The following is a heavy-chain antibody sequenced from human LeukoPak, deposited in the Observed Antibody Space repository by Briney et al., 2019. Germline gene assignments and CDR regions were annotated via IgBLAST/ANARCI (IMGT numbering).Heavy chain of an antibody. V-gene: IGHV4-39*07. Sequence: PSETLSLTCTVSGGSISSSSYYWGWIRQPPGKGLEWIGSIYYSGSTYYNPSLKSRVTISVDTSKNQFSLKLSSVTAADTAVYYCARVRGAVAVSWFDPWGQGTLVTVSS. CDR3: ARVRGAVAVSWFDP. J-gene: IGHJ5*02. CDR1: GGSISSSSYY. D-gene: IGHD6-19*01. CDR2: IYYSGST.